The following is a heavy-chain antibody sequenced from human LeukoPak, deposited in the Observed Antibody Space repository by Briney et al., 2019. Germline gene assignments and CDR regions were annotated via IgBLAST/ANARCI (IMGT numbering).Heavy chain of an antibody. CDR1: GYTLTGYY. D-gene: IGHD3-10*01. J-gene: IGHJ4*02. CDR2: INPNSGGT. V-gene: IGHV1-2*02. Sequence: GASVKVSCKASGYTLTGYYMHWVRQAPGQGLEWMGWINPNSGGTNYAQKFQGRVTMTRDTSISTAYMELSRLRSDDTAVYYCARDPEGLLWFGPRRINGDDDYWGQGTLVTVSS. CDR3: ARDPEGLLWFGPRRINGDDDY.